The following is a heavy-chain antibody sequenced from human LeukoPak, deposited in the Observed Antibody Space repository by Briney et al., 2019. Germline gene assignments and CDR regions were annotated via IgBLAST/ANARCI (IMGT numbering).Heavy chain of an antibody. CDR1: GYTFTSYA. CDR3: ARDLGLWFGELGWFDP. Sequence: ASVKVSCKASGYTFTSYAMHWVRQAPGQRLEWMGWINAGNGNTKYSQKFQGRVTITRDTSASTAYMELSSLRSEDTAVYYCARDLGLWFGELGWFDPWGQGTLVTVSS. J-gene: IGHJ5*02. V-gene: IGHV1-3*01. D-gene: IGHD3-10*01. CDR2: INAGNGNT.